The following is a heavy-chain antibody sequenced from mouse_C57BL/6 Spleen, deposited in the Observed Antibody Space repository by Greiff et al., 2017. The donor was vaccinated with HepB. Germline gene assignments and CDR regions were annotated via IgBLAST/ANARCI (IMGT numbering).Heavy chain of an antibody. D-gene: IGHD3-2*02. J-gene: IGHJ3*01. Sequence: QVQLKQPGAELVMPGASVKLSCKASGYTFTSYWMHWVKQRPGQGLEWIGEIDPSDSYTNYNQKFKGKSTLTVDKSSSTAYMQLSSLTSEDSAVYYCALLDSAGSPWCAYWGEETLFTVSA. V-gene: IGHV1-69*01. CDR1: GYTFTSYW. CDR2: IDPSDSYT. CDR3: ALLDSAGSPWCAY.